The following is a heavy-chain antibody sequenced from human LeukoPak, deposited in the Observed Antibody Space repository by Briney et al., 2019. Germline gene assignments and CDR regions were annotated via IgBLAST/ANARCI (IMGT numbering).Heavy chain of an antibody. D-gene: IGHD6-25*01. V-gene: IGHV4-59*08. CDR3: ACTPGAARFDR. CDR2: IYYSGCA. J-gene: IGHJ5*02. Sequence: SETLSLTCTVSGGSISSYYWSWIRQPPGKGLEWIWDIYYSGCANYNPSLKSRVTISVDKSKNQFSLKLTSVTAADTAVYYCACTPGAARFDRWGQGTLATVSS. CDR1: GGSISSYY.